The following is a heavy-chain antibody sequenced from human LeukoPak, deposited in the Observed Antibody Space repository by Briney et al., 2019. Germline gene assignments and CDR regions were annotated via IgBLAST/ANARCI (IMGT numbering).Heavy chain of an antibody. D-gene: IGHD5-18*01. V-gene: IGHV3-7*01. CDR1: GLTFSYHW. J-gene: IGHJ4*02. CDR2: IKGDGSEK. Sequence: GGSLRLSCAASGLTFSYHWMSWVRQAPGKGLEWVANIKGDGSEKYYVDSVKGRFTISRDNAKNSLYLQMNSLRAEDTAVYYCASGGGLMDTAMGFDYWGQGTLVTVSS. CDR3: ASGGGLMDTAMGFDY.